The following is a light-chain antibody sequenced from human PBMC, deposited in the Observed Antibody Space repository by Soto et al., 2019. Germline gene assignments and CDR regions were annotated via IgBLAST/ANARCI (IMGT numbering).Light chain of an antibody. V-gene: IGLV1-44*01. J-gene: IGLJ1*01. CDR3: AAWDDSLNGLYV. CDR1: SANIGSNT. CDR2: SNN. Sequence: QSVLTQPPSASGTPRHRVTISCSGSSANIGSNTVNWYQQLPGTAPKLLIHSNNQRPSGVPDRFSGSKSGTSASLAISGLQSEDEADYYCAAWDDSLNGLYVFGTGTKATVL.